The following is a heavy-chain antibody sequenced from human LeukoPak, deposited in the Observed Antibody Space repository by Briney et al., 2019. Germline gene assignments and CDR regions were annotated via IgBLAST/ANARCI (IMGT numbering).Heavy chain of an antibody. V-gene: IGHV3-23*01. D-gene: IGHD3-22*01. CDR3: AKYSRPSSRVFDH. Sequence: GGSLRLSCIGSGFSFSNYPMSWVRQAPGKGLDWVSTIDTGHNTDYADSVKGRFTISRDNSKNTLYLQMDSLRAEGTAVYFCAKYSRPSSRVFDHWGQGTLATVSP. J-gene: IGHJ4*02. CDR1: GFSFSNYP. CDR2: IDTGHNT.